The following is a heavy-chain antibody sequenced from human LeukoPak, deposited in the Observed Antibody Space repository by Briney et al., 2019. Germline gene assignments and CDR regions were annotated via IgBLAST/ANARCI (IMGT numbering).Heavy chain of an antibody. CDR2: ISWNSGSI. D-gene: IGHD3-10*02. J-gene: IGHJ4*02. Sequence: GGSLRLSCAASGFTFDDYAMHWVRQAPGKGLECVSGISWNSGSIGYADSVKGRFTISRDNAKNSLYLQMNSLGAEDTALYYCAKMLGGDDSDPDYWGQGTLVTVSS. CDR1: GFTFDDYA. V-gene: IGHV3-9*01. CDR3: AKMLGGDDSDPDY.